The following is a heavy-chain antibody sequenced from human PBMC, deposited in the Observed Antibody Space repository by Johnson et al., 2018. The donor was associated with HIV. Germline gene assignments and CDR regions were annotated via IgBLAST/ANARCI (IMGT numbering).Heavy chain of an antibody. J-gene: IGHJ3*02. V-gene: IGHV3-30*19. CDR2: ISYDGSNK. CDR1: RFIFSTSG. D-gene: IGHD3-22*01. CDR3: AREGDSSGMVFLDAFDI. Sequence: VQLVESGGDVVQPGRSLRLSCAASRFIFSTSGMHWVRQAPGKGLEWVAVISYDGSNKYYADSVKGRFTISRDNSKNTLYLQMNSLRAEDTAVYYCAREGDSSGMVFLDAFDIWGQGTMVTVSS.